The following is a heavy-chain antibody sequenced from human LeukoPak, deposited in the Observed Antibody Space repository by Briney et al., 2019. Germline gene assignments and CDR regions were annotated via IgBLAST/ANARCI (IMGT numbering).Heavy chain of an antibody. CDR2: IYPGDSDT. D-gene: IGHD5-18*01. J-gene: IGHJ4*02. CDR3: TRPGYSYGYDY. CDR1: GYSFTSYW. V-gene: IGHV5-51*01. Sequence: GESLKISCRGSGYSFTSYWIGWVRQMPGKGVEWLGIIYPGDSDTRYIPTFQGQVTISPDKSISTAYPQWSSLKASDTAMYYCTRPGYSYGYDYWGQGTLVTVSS.